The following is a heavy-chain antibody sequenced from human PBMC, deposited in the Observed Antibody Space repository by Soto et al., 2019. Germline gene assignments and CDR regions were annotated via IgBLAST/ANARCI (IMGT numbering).Heavy chain of an antibody. CDR2: ISSSSSTI. J-gene: IGHJ4*02. Sequence: GGSLRLSCAASGFTFSSYSMNWVRQAPGKGLEWVSYISSSSSTIYYADSVKGRFTISRDNAKNSLYLQMNSLRAEDTAVYYCARGGPGGIRYCSSTSCYHEFDYWGQGTLVTVSS. V-gene: IGHV3-48*01. D-gene: IGHD2-2*01. CDR1: GFTFSSYS. CDR3: ARGGPGGIRYCSSTSCYHEFDY.